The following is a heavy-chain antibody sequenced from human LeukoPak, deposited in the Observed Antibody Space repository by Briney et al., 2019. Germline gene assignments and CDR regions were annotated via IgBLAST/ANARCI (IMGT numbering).Heavy chain of an antibody. V-gene: IGHV1-46*01. CDR3: ARVQLLRATDGMDV. CDR2: LNPSDGST. D-gene: IGHD1-26*01. J-gene: IGHJ6*02. Sequence: GASVKVSCKASGYTFTTYYMHWVRQAPGQGLEWMGILNPSDGSTTYAQKFQGRFAMTRDTSTNTVYMELSSLRSEDTAVYYCARVQLLRATDGMDVRGQGTTVTVSS. CDR1: GYTFTTYY.